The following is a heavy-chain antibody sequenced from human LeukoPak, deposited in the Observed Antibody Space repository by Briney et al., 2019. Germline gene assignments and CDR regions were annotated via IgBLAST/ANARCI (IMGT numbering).Heavy chain of an antibody. CDR2: VRGYIANT. CDR1: GYTFTTYG. J-gene: IGHJ4*02. Sequence: ASVKVSCKTSGYTFTTYGVSWVRQAPGQGLEWMGWVRGYIANTNYAERFQSRVTMTTDTSSSTVYLELTSLRSDDTSVYYCARGEVSASLYYFDFWGQGTLVTVS. D-gene: IGHD2-2*01. V-gene: IGHV1-18*01. CDR3: ARGEVSASLYYFDF.